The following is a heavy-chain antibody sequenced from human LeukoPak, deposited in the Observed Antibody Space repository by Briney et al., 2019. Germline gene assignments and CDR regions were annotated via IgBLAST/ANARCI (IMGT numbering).Heavy chain of an antibody. CDR3: ARTLYKWNYVGY. CDR1: GYSISSGYY. CDR2: IYHSGST. V-gene: IGHV4-38-2*01. Sequence: SETLSLTCAVSGYSISSGYYWGWIRQRPGKGLEWIGSIYHSGSTYYNPSLKSRVTISVDTSKNQFSLKLSSVTAAGTAVYYCARTLYKWNYVGYWGQGTLVTVSS. D-gene: IGHD1-20*01. J-gene: IGHJ4*02.